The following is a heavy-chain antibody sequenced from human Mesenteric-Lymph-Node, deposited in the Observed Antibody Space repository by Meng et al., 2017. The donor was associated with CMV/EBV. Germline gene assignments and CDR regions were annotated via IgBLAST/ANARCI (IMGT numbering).Heavy chain of an antibody. Sequence: QVRFNQWGVGLLNASETLSVTCAVYGGSFSGYYWNWIRQSPEKGLEWIGEINHSGSTTYNPSFTSRIIISVDTSTNQISLNMSSVTAADTAVYYCARGSSYDILTGYFDYWGQGALVTVSS. CDR1: GGSFSGYY. CDR2: INHSGST. V-gene: IGHV4-34*01. J-gene: IGHJ4*02. CDR3: ARGSSYDILTGYFDY. D-gene: IGHD3-9*01.